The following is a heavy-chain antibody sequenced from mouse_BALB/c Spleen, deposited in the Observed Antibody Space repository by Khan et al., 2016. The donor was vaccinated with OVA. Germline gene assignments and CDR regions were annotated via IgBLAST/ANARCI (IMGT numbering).Heavy chain of an antibody. D-gene: IGHD2-4*01. CDR2: IWSGGST. Sequence: QVQLQQPGPGLVRPSQSLSITCTVSGFSLTTYGVHWVRQSPGKGLEWLGVIWSGGSTDYSAAFISRLSISKDNSKSQVFFKMNSLQPNDTAIYYGARNYDYDEGLAYWGQGTLVTVSA. CDR3: ARNYDYDEGLAY. J-gene: IGHJ3*01. CDR1: GFSLTTYG. V-gene: IGHV2-2*02.